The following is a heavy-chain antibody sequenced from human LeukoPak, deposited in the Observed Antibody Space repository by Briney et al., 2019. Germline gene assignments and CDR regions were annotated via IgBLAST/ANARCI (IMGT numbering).Heavy chain of an antibody. CDR1: GFTFSTYA. Sequence: GGSLRLSCAASGFTFSTYAMNWVRQAPGKRPEWVSYINPSGTIFYADSVKGRFTISRDNAKNSLYLQMDSLRAEDTAVYYCARQGVTYDDWGQGTLVTVSS. D-gene: IGHD4-23*01. CDR2: INPSGTI. CDR3: ARQGVTYDD. V-gene: IGHV3-48*01. J-gene: IGHJ4*02.